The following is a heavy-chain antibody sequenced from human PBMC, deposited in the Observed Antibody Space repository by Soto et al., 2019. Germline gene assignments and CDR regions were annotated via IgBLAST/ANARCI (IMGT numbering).Heavy chain of an antibody. CDR1: VWSFSGYY. CDR2: INHSGIT. Sequence: PSETLSLTCACCVWSFSGYYCSLILHPPGNWLEWIGEINHSGITNYNPSLKSRVTISVDTSKNQFSLKLSSVTAADTAVYYCARRLIYCSSNRCQRYKWLAQWGQGTMLNVSS. V-gene: IGHV4-34*01. CDR3: ARRLIYCSSNRCQRYKWLAQ. J-gene: IGHJ4*02. D-gene: IGHD2-2*01.